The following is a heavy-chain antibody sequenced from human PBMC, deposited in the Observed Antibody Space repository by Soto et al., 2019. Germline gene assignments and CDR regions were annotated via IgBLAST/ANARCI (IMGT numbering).Heavy chain of an antibody. CDR2: ISYDGSNK. V-gene: IGHV3-30-3*01. J-gene: IGHJ4*02. CDR3: ARDSRPDYGGTSWVVWSFDY. CDR1: GFTFSSYA. D-gene: IGHD4-17*01. Sequence: GGSLRLSCAASGFTFSSYAMHWVRQAPGKGLEWVAVISYDGSNKYYADSVKGRFTISRDNSKNKLYLQMNSLRAEETAVYYCARDSRPDYGGTSWVVWSFDYWGQATLVTVS.